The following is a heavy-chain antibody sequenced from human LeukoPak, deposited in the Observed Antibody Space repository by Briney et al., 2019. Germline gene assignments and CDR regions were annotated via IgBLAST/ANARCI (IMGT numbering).Heavy chain of an antibody. CDR2: IYTSGST. Sequence: PSETLSLTCTVSGGSISSYYRSWIRQPAGKGLEWIGRIYTSGSTNYDPSLKSRVTMSVDTSKNQFSLKLSSVTAADTAVYYCARLIYSSGWYSDYWDQGTLVTVSS. D-gene: IGHD6-19*01. CDR1: GGSISSYY. V-gene: IGHV4-4*07. J-gene: IGHJ4*02. CDR3: ARLIYSSGWYSDY.